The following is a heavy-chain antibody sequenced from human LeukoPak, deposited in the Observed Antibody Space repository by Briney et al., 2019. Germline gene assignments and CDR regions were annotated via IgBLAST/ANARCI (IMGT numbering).Heavy chain of an antibody. CDR2: IHHSAGT. D-gene: IGHD4-11*01. J-gene: IGHJ4*02. CDR1: GESITSDNW. Sequence: SGTLSLTCALSGESITSDNWWSWVRQAPGKGLEWIGEIHHSAGTNHNPSLRSRVTMSIDSSQDQFYLHLQSVTAADTGMYFCAKDLGSNPGYWGQGTLVTVSS. V-gene: IGHV4-4*02. CDR3: AKDLGSNPGY.